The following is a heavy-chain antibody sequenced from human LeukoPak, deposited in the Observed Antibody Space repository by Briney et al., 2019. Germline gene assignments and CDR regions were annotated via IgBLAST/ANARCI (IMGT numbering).Heavy chain of an antibody. CDR2: ISGSGGST. CDR1: GFTFSSYA. D-gene: IGHD3-3*01. Sequence: GGSLRLSCAASGFTFSSYAMSWVRQAPGKGLEWVSAISGSGGSTYYADSVKGRFTISRDNSKNTLYLQMNSLRVEDTAVYYCARVFPGVLIVWVDACDIWGQGTVVTVSS. J-gene: IGHJ3*02. CDR3: ARVFPGVLIVWVDACDI. V-gene: IGHV3-23*01.